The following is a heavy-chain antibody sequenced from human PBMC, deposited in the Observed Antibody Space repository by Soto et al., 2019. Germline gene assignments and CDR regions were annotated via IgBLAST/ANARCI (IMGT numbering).Heavy chain of an antibody. D-gene: IGHD3-10*01. CDR3: ARVSRGPIDN. J-gene: IGHJ4*02. V-gene: IGHV1-69*01. CDR2: VIPIFQTP. CDR1: GGSFSDYT. Sequence: QAQLVQSGAEVKKPGSSVKVSCKASGGSFSDYTINWVRQAPGQGLEWMGGVIPIFQTPTYAQNFQGRVTITADESTSTAYMELNSLTSGDTAVYYSARVSRGPIDNWGQGTLVTVSS.